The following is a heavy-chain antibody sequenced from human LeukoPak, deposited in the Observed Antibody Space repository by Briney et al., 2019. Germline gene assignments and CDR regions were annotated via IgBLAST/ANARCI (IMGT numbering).Heavy chain of an antibody. D-gene: IGHD3-10*01. Sequence: PGGSLRLSCAASGFTFSSYEMNWVRQAPGKGLEWVSAISGSGGSTYYADSVKGRFTISRDNSKNTLYLQMNSLRAEDTAVYYCAKRVVRGDRFDYWGQGTLVTVSS. CDR3: AKRVVRGDRFDY. CDR1: GFTFSSYE. J-gene: IGHJ4*02. V-gene: IGHV3-23*01. CDR2: ISGSGGST.